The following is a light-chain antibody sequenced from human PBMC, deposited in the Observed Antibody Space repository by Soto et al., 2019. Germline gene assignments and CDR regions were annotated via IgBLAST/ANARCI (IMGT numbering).Light chain of an antibody. J-gene: IGLJ1*01. CDR1: SSDVGGYNY. CDR3: SSYTGSNTLEV. CDR2: DVT. V-gene: IGLV2-14*03. Sequence: QSALTQPASVSGSPGQSITLSCTGTSSDVGGYNYVSWYQQHPCKAPKLMIYDVTNRPSGVSNRFSGSKSGNTASLTIAGLQAEDEADYYCSSYTGSNTLEVFGTGTKLTVL.